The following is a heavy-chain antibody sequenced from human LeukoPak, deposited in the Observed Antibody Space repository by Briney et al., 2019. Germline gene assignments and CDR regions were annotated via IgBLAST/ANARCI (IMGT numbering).Heavy chain of an antibody. CDR1: GFTVSSYT. CDR3: ARVGQGEWFFDL. J-gene: IGHJ2*01. Sequence: PGGSLRPSCAVSGFTVSSYTMRWVRQAPGKGLDWVSTIHVTDNAYYAESVRGRFTISRDNAMNTLYLQMNSLGAEDTAVYYCARVGQGEWFFDLWGRGTLVTVSS. V-gene: IGHV3-23*01. D-gene: IGHD1-26*01. CDR2: IHVTDNA.